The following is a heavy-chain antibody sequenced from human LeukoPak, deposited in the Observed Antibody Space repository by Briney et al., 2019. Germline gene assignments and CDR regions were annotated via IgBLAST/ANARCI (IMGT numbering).Heavy chain of an antibody. CDR3: ARTTQLASPLIYYYYMDV. Sequence: SETLSLTCTVSGGSISSGSYYWSWIRQPPGKGLEWIGYIYYSGSTNYNPSLKSRVTISVDTSKNQFSLKLSSVTAADTAVYYCARTTQLASPLIYYYYMDVWGKGTTVTVSS. CDR1: GGSISSGSYY. D-gene: IGHD6-13*01. CDR2: IYYSGST. J-gene: IGHJ6*03. V-gene: IGHV4-61*01.